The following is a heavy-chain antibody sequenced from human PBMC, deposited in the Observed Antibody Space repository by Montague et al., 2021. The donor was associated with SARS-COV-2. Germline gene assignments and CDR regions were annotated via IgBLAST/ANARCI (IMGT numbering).Heavy chain of an antibody. CDR2: VHYTGST. J-gene: IGHJ4*02. CDR3: ARAQNTCFIANCVNYFDV. D-gene: IGHD1-1*01. Sequence: SETLSLTCEVSGGSMRGYYWTWIRRSPGKGLEWIGYVHYTGSTKYNPSLTTRVSLSLDTPKNHFSLHLSSVTAADTAIYFCARAQNTCFIANCVNYFDVWGLGALVTVSS. CDR1: GGSMRGYY. V-gene: IGHV4-59*01.